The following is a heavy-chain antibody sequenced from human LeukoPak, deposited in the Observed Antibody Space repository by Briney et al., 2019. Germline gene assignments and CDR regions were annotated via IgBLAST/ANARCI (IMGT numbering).Heavy chain of an antibody. CDR2: ISGSGGST. CDR1: GFTFSSYA. CDR3: AKARSSSCQGDY. J-gene: IGHJ4*02. D-gene: IGHD6-13*01. Sequence: GGSLRLSCAASGFTFSSYAMSWVRQAPGTGLEWVSAISGSGGSTYYADSVKGRFTISRDNSKNTLYLQMNSLRAEDTAVYYCAKARSSSCQGDYWGQGTLVTVSS. V-gene: IGHV3-23*01.